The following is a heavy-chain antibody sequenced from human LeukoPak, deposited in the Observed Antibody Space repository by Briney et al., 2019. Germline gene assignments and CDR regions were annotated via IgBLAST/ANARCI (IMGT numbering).Heavy chain of an antibody. CDR3: ARLEMLGAFLGGRRRGRPAPGS. D-gene: IGHD1-26*01. Sequence: SKTLSLTCTVYGGSFSGYYWSWIRQPPGKGLEWIGEINHSGSTNYNPSLKSRVTISVDTSKNQFSLKLSSVTAADTAVYYCARLEMLGAFLGGRRRGRPAPGSWGQGTLVTVSS. CDR1: GGSFSGYY. J-gene: IGHJ4*02. CDR2: INHSGST. V-gene: IGHV4-34*01.